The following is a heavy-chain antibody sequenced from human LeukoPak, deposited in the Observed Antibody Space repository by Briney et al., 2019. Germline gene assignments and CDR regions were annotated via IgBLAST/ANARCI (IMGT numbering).Heavy chain of an antibody. J-gene: IGHJ5*02. CDR2: INAGNGNT. D-gene: IGHD2-15*01. CDR1: GYTFTSYA. CDR3: ARDITVVVVAATLYS. Sequence: ASVKVSCKASGYTFTSYAMHWARQAPGQRLEWMGWINAGNGNTKYSQKFQGRVTITRDTHASRAYMELSSLRSEDTAVYYCARDITVVVVAATLYSWGQGTLVTVSS. V-gene: IGHV1-3*01.